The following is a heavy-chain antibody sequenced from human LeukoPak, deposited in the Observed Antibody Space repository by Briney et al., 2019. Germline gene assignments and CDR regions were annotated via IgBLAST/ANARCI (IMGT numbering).Heavy chain of an antibody. J-gene: IGHJ4*02. Sequence: GGSLRLSCAASGFTFSSYSMNWVRQAPGKGLEWVAVIWYDGSNKYYADSVKGRFTISRDNSKSTLYLQMNSLRAEDTAVYYCARDPGLYYFDYWGQGTLVTVSS. CDR2: IWYDGSNK. CDR3: ARDPGLYYFDY. CDR1: GFTFSSYS. D-gene: IGHD3/OR15-3a*01. V-gene: IGHV3-33*08.